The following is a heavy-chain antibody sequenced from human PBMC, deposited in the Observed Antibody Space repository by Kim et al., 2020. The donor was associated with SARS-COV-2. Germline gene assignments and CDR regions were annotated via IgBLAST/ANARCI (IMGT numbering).Heavy chain of an antibody. V-gene: IGHV1-2*04. D-gene: IGHD6-19*01. CDR2: INPNSGGT. Sequence: VKVSCKASGYTFTGYYMHWVRQAPGQGLEWMGWINPNSGGTNYAQKFQGWVTMTRDTSISTAYMELSRLRSDDTAVYYCATSTGLAVAGTSGFDYWGQGTLVTVSS. CDR1: GYTFTGYY. CDR3: ATSTGLAVAGTSGFDY. J-gene: IGHJ4*02.